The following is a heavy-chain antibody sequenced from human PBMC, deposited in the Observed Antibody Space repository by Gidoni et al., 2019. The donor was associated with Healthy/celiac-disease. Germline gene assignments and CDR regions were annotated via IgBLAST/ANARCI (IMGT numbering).Heavy chain of an antibody. V-gene: IGHV4-34*01. J-gene: IGHJ5*02. D-gene: IGHD6-6*01. CDR2: INHSGST. CDR1: GGSFSGYY. Sequence: QVQLQQWGAGLLKPSETLSLTCAVYGGSFSGYYWSWIRQPPGKGLEWIGEINHSGSTNYNPSLKSRVTISVDTSKNQFSLELSSVTAADTAVYYCARGRIAARPNWFDPWGQGTLVTVSS. CDR3: ARGRIAARPNWFDP.